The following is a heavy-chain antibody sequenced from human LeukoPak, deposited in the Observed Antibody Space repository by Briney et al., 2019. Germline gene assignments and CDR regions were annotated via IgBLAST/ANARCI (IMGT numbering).Heavy chain of an antibody. CDR3: ARDRENSYYDSSGYFLYY. CDR2: ISGSGGST. V-gene: IGHV3-23*01. D-gene: IGHD3-22*01. CDR1: GFTFSSYW. J-gene: IGHJ4*02. Sequence: GGSLRLSCAASGFTFSSYWMSWVRQAPGKGLEWVSAISGSGGSTYYADSVKGRFTISRDNSKNTLYLQMNSLRAEDTAVYYCARDRENSYYDSSGYFLYYWGQGTLVTVSS.